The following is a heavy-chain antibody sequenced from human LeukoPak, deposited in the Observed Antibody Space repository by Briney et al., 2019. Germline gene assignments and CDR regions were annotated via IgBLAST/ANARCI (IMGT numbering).Heavy chain of an antibody. Sequence: GGSLRLSCAASGFTFSNHWMHWVRQAPGKGLMWVSRISRGASRTDYADSVKGRFTISRDDAKNTLYLQMNSLRAEDTAVYYCARDDDFSGFDPWGQGTLVTVSS. CDR2: ISRGASRT. D-gene: IGHD3-3*01. CDR3: ARDDDFSGFDP. CDR1: GFTFSNHW. V-gene: IGHV3-74*01. J-gene: IGHJ5*02.